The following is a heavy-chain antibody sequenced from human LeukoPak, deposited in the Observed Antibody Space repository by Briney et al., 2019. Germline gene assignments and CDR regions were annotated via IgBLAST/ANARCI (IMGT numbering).Heavy chain of an antibody. CDR3: AKDGPASWGYFDY. CDR1: GFTFRTYA. D-gene: IGHD3-16*01. J-gene: IGHJ4*02. Sequence: GGSLRLSCAASGFTFRTYAINWVRQAPGKGLEWVSAISGRGSSTYYADSVKGRFTISRDNSKNTLYLQMNSLRAEDTAEYYCAKDGPASWGYFDYWGQGTLVTVSS. V-gene: IGHV3-23*01. CDR2: ISGRGSST.